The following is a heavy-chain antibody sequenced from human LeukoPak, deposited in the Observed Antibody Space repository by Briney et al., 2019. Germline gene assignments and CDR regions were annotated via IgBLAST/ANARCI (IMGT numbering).Heavy chain of an antibody. CDR1: GGSISSGSYY. CDR2: IYYSGST. CDR3: ARPTYSSGWYTTFDY. J-gene: IGHJ4*02. V-gene: IGHV4-39*01. D-gene: IGHD6-19*01. Sequence: SETLSLTCTVSGGSISSGSYYWGWIRPSPGKGLEWLGSIYYSGSTYYNPSLKSRVTISVDTSKNQFSLKLSSVTAADTAVYYCARPTYSSGWYTTFDYWGQGTLVTVSS.